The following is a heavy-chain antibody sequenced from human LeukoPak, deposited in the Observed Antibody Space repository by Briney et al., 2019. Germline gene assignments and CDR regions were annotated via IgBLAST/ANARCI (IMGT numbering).Heavy chain of an antibody. J-gene: IGHJ5*02. V-gene: IGHV4-4*07. CDR1: GGSISSYY. Sequence: SETLSLTCTVSGGSISSYYWSWIRQPAGEGLEWIGRIYTSGSTNYNPSLKSRVTMSVDTSKNQFFLKLSSVTAADTAVYYCARDPLTGISFFDPWGQGTLVTVSS. CDR2: IYTSGST. CDR3: ARDPLTGISFFDP. D-gene: IGHD1-20*01.